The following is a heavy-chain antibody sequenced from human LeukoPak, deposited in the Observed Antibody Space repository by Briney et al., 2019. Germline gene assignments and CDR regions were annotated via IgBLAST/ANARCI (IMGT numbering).Heavy chain of an antibody. CDR1: GYTFTGYY. V-gene: IGHV1-2*06. J-gene: IGHJ4*02. D-gene: IGHD3-22*01. CDR2: INPNSGGT. Sequence: GASVKVSCKASGYTFTGYYMHWMRQAPGQGLEWMGRINPNSGGTNYAQKFQGRVTMPRDTSISTAYMELSRLRSDDTAVYYCARGYDYYDSNGYIDYWGQGTLVTVSS. CDR3: ARGYDYYDSNGYIDY.